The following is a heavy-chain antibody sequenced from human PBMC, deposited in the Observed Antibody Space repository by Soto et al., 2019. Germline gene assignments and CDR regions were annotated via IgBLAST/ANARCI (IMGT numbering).Heavy chain of an antibody. V-gene: IGHV4-34*01. CDR2: INHSGST. D-gene: IGHD3-9*01. Sequence: TSETLSLTCAVYGGSFSGYYWSWIRQPPGKGLEWIGEINHSGSTNYNPSLKSRVTISVDTSKNQFSLKLSSVTAADTAVYYCGRRPDPTIDDILTGYYNRDYYYYGMDVWGQGTTVTVSS. J-gene: IGHJ6*02. CDR1: GGSFSGYY. CDR3: GRRPDPTIDDILTGYYNRDYYYYGMDV.